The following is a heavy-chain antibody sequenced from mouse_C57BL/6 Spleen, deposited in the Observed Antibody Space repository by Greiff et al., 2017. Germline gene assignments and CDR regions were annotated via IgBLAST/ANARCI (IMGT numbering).Heavy chain of an antibody. CDR2: IDPTSGGT. CDR3: ARNGDGYYGYWYFDV. V-gene: IGHV1-72*01. J-gene: IGHJ1*03. D-gene: IGHD2-3*01. Sequence: QVQLQQPGAELVKPGASVKLSCKASGYTFTSYWMHWVKQRPGRGLEWIGRIDPTSGGTKYNEKFKSKATLTVDKPSSTDYRLLSSQTSEDSGVYYCARNGDGYYGYWYFDVGGTGTTDSVS. CDR1: GYTFTSYW.